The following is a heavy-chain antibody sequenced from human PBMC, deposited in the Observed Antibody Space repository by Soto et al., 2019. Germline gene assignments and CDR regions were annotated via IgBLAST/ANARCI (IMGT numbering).Heavy chain of an antibody. D-gene: IGHD5-12*01. CDR3: ARASSGYGFDAFDI. CDR2: MNPNSGNA. Sequence: QVRLVQSGAEVKKPGASVKVSCKASGYTSTSYNVNWVPQATGQGLEWMGWMNPNSGNAGYAQKFQGRVTLTRNTAIGIVYMEMSSLRYDDTAVYYCARASSGYGFDAFDIWGQGTMVTVSS. J-gene: IGHJ3*02. CDR1: GYTSTSYN. V-gene: IGHV1-8*01.